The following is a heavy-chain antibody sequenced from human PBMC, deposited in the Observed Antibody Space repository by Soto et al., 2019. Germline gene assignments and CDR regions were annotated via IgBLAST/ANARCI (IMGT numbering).Heavy chain of an antibody. V-gene: IGHV3-30-3*01. Sequence: QVQLVESGGGVVQPGGSLRLSCAASGFTFSDYSMHWVRQAPGKGLEWVAVISYDGSDKYFADSVKGRFTISRDNSNNTLFLQMNSLRAEDTAVYYCAGDPLGSGRADFDYWGQGTLVTVSS. CDR1: GFTFSDYS. CDR2: ISYDGSDK. D-gene: IGHD3-10*01. CDR3: AGDPLGSGRADFDY. J-gene: IGHJ4*02.